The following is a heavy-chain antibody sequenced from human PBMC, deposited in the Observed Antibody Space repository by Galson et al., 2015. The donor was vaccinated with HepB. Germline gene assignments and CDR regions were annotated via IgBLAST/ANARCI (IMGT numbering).Heavy chain of an antibody. V-gene: IGHV1-46*01. J-gene: IGHJ6*02. CDR1: GYTFINYY. CDR2: IDPSGGST. CDR3: ARVKADYYGLDP. Sequence: SVKVSCKASGYTFINYYMHWVRQAPGQGLEWMGMIDPSGGSTSYAQKFQGRVAMTSDTSTSTFYMELSSLISEDTAVYYCARVKADYYGLDPWGQGTTVTVSS.